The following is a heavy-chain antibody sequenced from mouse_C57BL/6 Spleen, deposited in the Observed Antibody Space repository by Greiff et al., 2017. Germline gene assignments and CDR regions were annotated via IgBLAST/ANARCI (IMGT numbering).Heavy chain of an antibody. CDR2: ISSGGSYT. J-gene: IGHJ2*01. V-gene: IGHV5-6*01. Sequence: EVQLVESGGDLVKPGGSLKLSCAASGFTFSSYGMSWVRQTPDKRLEWVATISSGGSYTYYPDSVKGRFTISRDNAKNTLYLQMSSLKSEDTAMYYCARHKDGYYYFDYWGQGTTLTVSS. CDR1: GFTFSSYG. D-gene: IGHD2-3*01. CDR3: ARHKDGYYYFDY.